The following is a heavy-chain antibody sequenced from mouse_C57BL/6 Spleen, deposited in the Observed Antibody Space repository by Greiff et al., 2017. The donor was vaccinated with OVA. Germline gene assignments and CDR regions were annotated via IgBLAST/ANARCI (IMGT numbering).Heavy chain of an antibody. Sequence: EVMLVESGEGLVKPGGSLKLSCAASGFTFSSYAMSWVRQTPEKRLEWVAYISSGGDYIYYADTVKGRFTISRDNARNTLYLQMSSLKSEDTAMYYCARDYYSNYEDYYAMDYWGQGTSVTVSS. CDR2: ISSGGDYI. J-gene: IGHJ4*01. V-gene: IGHV5S21*01. CDR3: ARDYYSNYEDYYAMDY. D-gene: IGHD2-5*01. CDR1: GFTFSSYA.